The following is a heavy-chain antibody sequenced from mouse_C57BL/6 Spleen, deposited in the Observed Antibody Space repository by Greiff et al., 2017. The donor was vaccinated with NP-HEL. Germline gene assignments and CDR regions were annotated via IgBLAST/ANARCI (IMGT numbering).Heavy chain of an antibody. CDR1: GFTFSDYG. CDR2: ISSGSSTI. J-gene: IGHJ3*01. D-gene: IGHD2-1*01. V-gene: IGHV5-17*01. CDR3: ARSSQLLWSSWFAY. Sequence: EVKVVESGGGLVKPGGSLKLSCAASGFTFSDYGMHWVRQAPEKGLEWVAYISSGSSTIYYADTVKGRFTISRDNAKNTLFLQMTSLRSEDTAMYYCARSSQLLWSSWFAYWGQGTLVTVSA.